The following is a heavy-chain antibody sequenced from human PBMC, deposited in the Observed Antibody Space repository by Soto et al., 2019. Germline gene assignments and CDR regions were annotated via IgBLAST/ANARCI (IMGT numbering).Heavy chain of an antibody. CDR1: GFTFSSYA. V-gene: IGHV3-23*01. CDR3: AKERIAARRGVDY. J-gene: IGHJ4*02. D-gene: IGHD6-6*01. Sequence: GSLILTCAASGFTFSSYAMSGVRQAPGKGLEWVSAISGSGGSTYYADSVKGRFTISRDNSKNTLYLQMNSLRAEDTAVYYCAKERIAARRGVDYWGQGTLVTVSS. CDR2: ISGSGGST.